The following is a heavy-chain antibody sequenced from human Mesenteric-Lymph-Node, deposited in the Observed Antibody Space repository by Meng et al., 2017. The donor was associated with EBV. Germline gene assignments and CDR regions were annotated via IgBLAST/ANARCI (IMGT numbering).Heavy chain of an antibody. CDR1: GGSFSSYY. D-gene: IGHD4-17*01. Sequence: QVALQGSGPGLVKPSETLSLSCTVSGGSFSSYYWSWVRQSPGKGLEWIGYIYDSGSTDYNPSLKSRVTISVDTSKNQFSLKLNSVTAADTAVYYCARDAGGDYWYFDLWGRGTLVTVSS. V-gene: IGHV4-59*01. J-gene: IGHJ2*01. CDR2: IYDSGST. CDR3: ARDAGGDYWYFDL.